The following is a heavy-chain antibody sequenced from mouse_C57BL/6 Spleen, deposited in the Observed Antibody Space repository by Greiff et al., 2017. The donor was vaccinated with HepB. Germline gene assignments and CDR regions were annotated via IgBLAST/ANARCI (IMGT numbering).Heavy chain of an antibody. CDR1: GYAFSSSW. V-gene: IGHV1-82*01. CDR3: ARRHTVVPSYYFDY. Sequence: VQLQESGPELVKPGASVKISCKASGYAFSSSWMNWVKQRPGKGLEWIGRIYPGDGDTNYNGKFKGKATLTADKSSSTAYMQLSSLTSEDSAVYFCARRHTVVPSYYFDYWGQGTTLTVSS. D-gene: IGHD1-1*01. CDR2: IYPGDGDT. J-gene: IGHJ2*01.